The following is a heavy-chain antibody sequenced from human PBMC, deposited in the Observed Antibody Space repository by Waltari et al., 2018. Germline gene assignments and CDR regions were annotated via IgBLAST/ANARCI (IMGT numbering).Heavy chain of an antibody. CDR1: GCIFGDYY. D-gene: IGHD2-21*01. V-gene: IGHV3-11*01. Sequence: QVQLVESGGGLVKPGGSLRLSCEASGCIFGDYYVAWIRQAPGKGLEWVSYISSTGRITYYADSVKGRFTISRDNAKNSLFLQMYSLRDEDTAIYYCARVPAMRTFIPEYWGQGTLVTVSS. CDR3: ARVPAMRTFIPEY. CDR2: ISSTGRIT. J-gene: IGHJ4*02.